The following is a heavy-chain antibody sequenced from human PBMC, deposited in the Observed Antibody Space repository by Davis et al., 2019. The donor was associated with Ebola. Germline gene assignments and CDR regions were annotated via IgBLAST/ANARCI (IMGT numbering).Heavy chain of an antibody. Sequence: MPSETLSLTCAVSGGSISSSNWWSWVRQPPGKGLEWIGEIDHSGIRTYNPSLESRVTMSVDTSKNQFSLRLKSLTAADTAVYYCSDWNRWGQGTLVTVSS. V-gene: IGHV4-4*02. J-gene: IGHJ4*02. CDR1: GGSISSSNW. CDR2: IDHSGIR. CDR3: SDWNR. D-gene: IGHD1-1*01.